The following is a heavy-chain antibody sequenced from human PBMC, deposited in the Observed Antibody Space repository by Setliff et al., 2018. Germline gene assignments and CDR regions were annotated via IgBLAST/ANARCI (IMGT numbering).Heavy chain of an antibody. Sequence: PSETLSLTCTVSGGSISSYYWSWIRQPAGKGLEWIGHIYIGGNANYNPSLKSRVTMSIDTSKNQFSLKLNSVTAADMAVYYCAREQWLDPPGYYYMDVWAKGTTVTSP. J-gene: IGHJ6*03. V-gene: IGHV4-4*07. CDR2: IYIGGNA. CDR1: GGSISSYY. D-gene: IGHD6-19*01. CDR3: AREQWLDPPGYYYMDV.